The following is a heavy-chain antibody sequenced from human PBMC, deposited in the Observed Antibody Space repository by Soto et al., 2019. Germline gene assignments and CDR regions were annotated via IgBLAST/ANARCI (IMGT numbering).Heavy chain of an antibody. CDR1: GDSISSVDYF. D-gene: IGHD2-15*01. Sequence: SETLSLTCSVSGDSISSVDYFWAGIRQPPGQALEYIGYIYKSATTYYNPSFESRVAISLDTSKSQFSLNVTSVTAADTAVYFCARGRYCLTGRCFPNWFDSWAQGTLVTVSS. V-gene: IGHV4-30-4*01. CDR3: ARGRYCLTGRCFPNWFDS. J-gene: IGHJ5*01. CDR2: IYKSATT.